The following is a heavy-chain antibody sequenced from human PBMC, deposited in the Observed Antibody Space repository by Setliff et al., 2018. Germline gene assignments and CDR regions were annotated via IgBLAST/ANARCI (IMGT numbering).Heavy chain of an antibody. CDR2: IYWDDDK. CDR3: AHRRSSGWWEDYFDY. V-gene: IGHV2-5*08. CDR1: GGSISVYYWT. D-gene: IGHD6-19*01. J-gene: IGHJ4*02. Sequence: TLSLTCTVSGGSISVYYWTWFRQPPGKALEWLALIYWDDDKRYSPSLKSRLTITKDTSKNQVVLTMTNMDPVDTATYYCAHRRSSGWWEDYFDYWGQGTLVTVSS.